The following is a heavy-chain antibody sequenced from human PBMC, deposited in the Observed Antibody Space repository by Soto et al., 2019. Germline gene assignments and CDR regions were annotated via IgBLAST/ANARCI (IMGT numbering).Heavy chain of an antibody. J-gene: IGHJ4*02. CDR1: GFTFRDYG. V-gene: IGHV3-30*18. CDR3: VQKPPVTAMTTDAY. D-gene: IGHD4-17*01. Sequence: QAQLVESGGGVVQPGTSLRLSCAASGFTFRDYGMHWVRQAPGKGLEWVAAISYDGSNKYYADSVSGRFTISRDNSKNTLFLQMNSLRPEDTAVYYCVQKPPVTAMTTDAYWGQGTLVTVSS. CDR2: ISYDGSNK.